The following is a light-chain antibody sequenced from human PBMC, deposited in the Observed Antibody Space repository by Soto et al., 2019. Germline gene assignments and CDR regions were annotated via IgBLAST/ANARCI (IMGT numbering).Light chain of an antibody. Sequence: EIVMTQSPATLSVSPGERATLSCRASQSISRTLAWYQQKSGQPPRLLIYDASSRASGIPARFSGRGSGTDFTLTISYLEPEDFAIYYCQQGGNWPLTFGQGTRLEIK. CDR2: DAS. CDR1: QSISRT. V-gene: IGKV3-11*01. CDR3: QQGGNWPLT. J-gene: IGKJ5*01.